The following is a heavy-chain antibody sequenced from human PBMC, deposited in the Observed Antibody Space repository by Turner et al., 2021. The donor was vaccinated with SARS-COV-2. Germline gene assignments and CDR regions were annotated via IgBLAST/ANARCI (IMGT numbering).Heavy chain of an antibody. CDR2: ISVYSSNT. CDR3: ARLRYYGSGSYLALPDYGMDV. J-gene: IGHJ6*02. Sequence: QVQLVQYGAEVKKPGASVKVSCKASGYTFTSYGISWVRQAPGQGLEWMGWISVYSSNTNYAQRLQGRVTMTTDTSTSTVYMELRSLRSDDTAVYYCARLRYYGSGSYLALPDYGMDVWGQGTTVTVSS. CDR1: GYTFTSYG. D-gene: IGHD3-10*01. V-gene: IGHV1-18*01.